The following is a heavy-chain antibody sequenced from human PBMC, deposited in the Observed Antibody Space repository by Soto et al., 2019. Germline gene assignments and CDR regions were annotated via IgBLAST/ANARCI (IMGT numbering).Heavy chain of an antibody. D-gene: IGHD2-2*02. CDR2: INPNSGGT. CDR1: GYTFSGYY. J-gene: IGHJ6*02. CDR3: ARSLTEGYCTITGCYTRPLYGMDV. V-gene: IGHV1-2*02. Sequence: AAVKVSCKASGYTFSGYYIHWLRQAPGQGLEWMGWINPNSGGTNYAQKFQGRVTVTRDTPTSTAYMELSRLTSDDTAVYYCARSLTEGYCTITGCYTRPLYGMDVWGQGTTVTVSS.